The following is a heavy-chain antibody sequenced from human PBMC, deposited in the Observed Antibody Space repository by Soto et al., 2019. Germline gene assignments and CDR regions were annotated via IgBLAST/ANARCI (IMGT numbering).Heavy chain of an antibody. Sequence: SVKVSCKASGGTFSSYAISWVRQAPGQGLEWMGGIIPIFGTANYAQKFQGRVTITADGSTSTAYMELSSLRSEDTAVYYCASSDTAMIPNYFDYWGQGTLVTVSS. V-gene: IGHV1-69*13. CDR1: GGTFSSYA. CDR2: IIPIFGTA. CDR3: ASSDTAMIPNYFDY. D-gene: IGHD5-18*01. J-gene: IGHJ4*02.